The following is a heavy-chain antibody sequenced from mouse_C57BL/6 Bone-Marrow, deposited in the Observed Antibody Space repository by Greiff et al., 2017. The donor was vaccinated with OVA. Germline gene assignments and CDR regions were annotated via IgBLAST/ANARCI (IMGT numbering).Heavy chain of an antibody. CDR3: DRDTPRSYDGSWFAC. CDR1: GFSLTSYG. J-gene: IGHJ3*01. V-gene: IGHV2-2*01. Sequence: QVHVKQSGPGLVQPSQSLSITCTASGFSLTSYGVHWVRQSPGQGLEWLGVIWRGGGTDYNAAFISRLSIRKDNSNSQSCFKMNRLQAVETAIYYCDRDTPRSYDGSWFACWGQGTLVTVSA. D-gene: IGHD2-3*01. CDR2: IWRGGGT.